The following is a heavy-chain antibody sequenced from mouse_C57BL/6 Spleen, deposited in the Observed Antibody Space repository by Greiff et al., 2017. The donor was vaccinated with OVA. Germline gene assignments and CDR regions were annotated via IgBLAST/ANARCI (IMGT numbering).Heavy chain of an antibody. J-gene: IGHJ4*01. CDR2: INPGSGGT. Sequence: QVQLKQSGAELVRPGTSVKVSCKASGYAFTNYLIEWVKQRPGQGLEWIGVINPGSGGTNYNEKFKGKATLTADKSSSTAYMQLSSLTSEDSAVYFCARGVTTVVAEGAMDYWGQGTSVTVSS. CDR3: ARGVTTVVAEGAMDY. V-gene: IGHV1-54*01. CDR1: GYAFTNYL. D-gene: IGHD1-1*01.